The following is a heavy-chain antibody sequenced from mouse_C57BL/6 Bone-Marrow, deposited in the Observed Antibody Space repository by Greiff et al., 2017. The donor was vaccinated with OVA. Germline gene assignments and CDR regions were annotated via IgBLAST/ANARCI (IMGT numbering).Heavy chain of an antibody. Sequence: EVMLVESGGGLVKPGGSLKLSCAASGFTFSDYGMHWVRQAPEKGLEWVAYISSGSSTIYYADTVKGLFTISRDNAKNTLFLQMTSLWSEDTAMYYCARDYRAMDYWGQGTSVTVSS. CDR2: ISSGSSTI. CDR1: GFTFSDYG. V-gene: IGHV5-17*01. D-gene: IGHD2-4*01. J-gene: IGHJ4*01. CDR3: ARDYRAMDY.